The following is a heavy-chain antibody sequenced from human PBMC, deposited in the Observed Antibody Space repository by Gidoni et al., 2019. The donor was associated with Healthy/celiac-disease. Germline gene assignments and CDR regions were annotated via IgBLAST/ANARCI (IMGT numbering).Heavy chain of an antibody. CDR3: ASVSGWVPFSDY. CDR1: GFTFSSYA. CDR2: ISYDGSNK. D-gene: IGHD6-19*01. V-gene: IGHV3-30-3*01. J-gene: IGHJ4*02. Sequence: QVQLVESGGGVVQPGRSLRLSCAASGFTFSSYAMHWVRQAPGKGLEWVAVISYDGSNKYYADSVKGRFTISRDNSKNTLYLQMNSLRAEDTAVYYCASVSGWVPFSDYWGQGTLVTVSS.